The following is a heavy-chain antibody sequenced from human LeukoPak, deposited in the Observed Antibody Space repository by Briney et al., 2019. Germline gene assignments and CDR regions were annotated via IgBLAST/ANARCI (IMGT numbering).Heavy chain of an antibody. CDR2: IIPIFGTA. J-gene: IGHJ6*03. CDR1: GGTFSSYA. Sequence: ASVKVFCKASGGTFSSYAISWVRQAPGQGLEWMGGIIPIFGTANYAQKFQGRVTITTDESTSTAYMELSSLRSEDTAVYYCASTPGGGSGSYYNDRNYYYYYMDVWGKGTTVTVSS. V-gene: IGHV1-69*05. D-gene: IGHD3-10*01. CDR3: ASTPGGGSGSYYNDRNYYYYYMDV.